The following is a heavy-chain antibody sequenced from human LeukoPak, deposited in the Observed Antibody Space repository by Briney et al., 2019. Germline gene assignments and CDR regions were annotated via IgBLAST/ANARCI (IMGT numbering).Heavy chain of an antibody. Sequence: ASVKVSCKASGYTFTSSGISRVRQAPGQGLEWMGWISAYNGNTNYAQKLQGRVTMTTDTSTSTAYMELRSLRSDDTAVYYCARARASGWYGYWGQGTLVTVSS. CDR1: GYTFTSSG. D-gene: IGHD6-19*01. V-gene: IGHV1-18*01. J-gene: IGHJ4*02. CDR2: ISAYNGNT. CDR3: ARARASGWYGY.